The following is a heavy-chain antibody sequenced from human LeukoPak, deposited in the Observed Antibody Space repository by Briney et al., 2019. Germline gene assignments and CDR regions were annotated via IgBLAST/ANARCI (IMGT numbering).Heavy chain of an antibody. Sequence: GGSLRLSCAASGFTFSSYGMHWVRQAPGKGLEWVAVISYNGSNKYYADSVKGRFTISRDNSKNTLYLQMNSLRAEDTAVYYCAKDLRKTLDYWGQGTLVTVSS. V-gene: IGHV3-30*18. CDR3: AKDLRKTLDY. CDR1: GFTFSSYG. D-gene: IGHD4-17*01. CDR2: ISYNGSNK. J-gene: IGHJ4*02.